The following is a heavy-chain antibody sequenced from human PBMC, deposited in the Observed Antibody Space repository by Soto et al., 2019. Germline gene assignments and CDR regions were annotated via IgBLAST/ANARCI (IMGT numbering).Heavy chain of an antibody. D-gene: IGHD5-18*01. Sequence: EVQLLESGGGLVKPGGSLRLSCAAFGFTFSNYAMSWVRQAPGKGLEGVSGISGSGGNTYYADSVKGRFTISRDNSKDTLYLERTSLRAEDTALYYGTKGRGGSLYNYGGGPDNWGQGTLLTVSS. V-gene: IGHV3-23*01. CDR2: ISGSGGNT. CDR1: GFTFSNYA. CDR3: TKGRGGSLYNYGGGPDN. J-gene: IGHJ4*02.